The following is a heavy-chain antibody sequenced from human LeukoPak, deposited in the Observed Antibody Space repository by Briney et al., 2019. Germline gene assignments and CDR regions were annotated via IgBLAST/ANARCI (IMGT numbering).Heavy chain of an antibody. CDR3: ARGSLAAAGGFDY. CDR1: GFTFSSYE. V-gene: IGHV3-48*03. Sequence: GGSLRLSCAASGFTFSSYEMNWVRRAPGKGLEWVSYISSSGSTIYYADSVKGRFTISRDNAKNSLYLQMNSLRAEDTAVYYCARGSLAAAGGFDYWGQGTLVTVSS. D-gene: IGHD6-13*01. J-gene: IGHJ4*02. CDR2: ISSSGSTI.